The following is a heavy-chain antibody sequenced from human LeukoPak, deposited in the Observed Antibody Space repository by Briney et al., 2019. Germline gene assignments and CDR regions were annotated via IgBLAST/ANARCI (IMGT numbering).Heavy chain of an antibody. V-gene: IGHV4-34*01. CDR3: ARGHPKYYYGSGSLASASFDY. D-gene: IGHD3-10*01. CDR2: INHSGST. J-gene: IGHJ4*02. CDR1: GGSLSGYY. Sequence: SETLSLTCAVYGGSLSGYYWSWIRQPPGKGLEWIGEINHSGSTNYNPSLKSRVTISVDTSKNQFSLKLSSVTAADTAVYYCARGHPKYYYGSGSLASASFDYWGQGTLVTVSS.